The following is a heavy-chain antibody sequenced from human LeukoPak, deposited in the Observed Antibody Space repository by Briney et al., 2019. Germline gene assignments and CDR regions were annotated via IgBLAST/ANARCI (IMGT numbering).Heavy chain of an antibody. Sequence: PSETLSLTCTVSGGSISSYYWGWIRQPAGKGLEWIGRIYTSGSTNYNPSLKSRVTMSVDTSKNQFSLKLSSVTAADTAVYYCARDPSSGWYNWFDPWGQGTPVTVSS. CDR3: ARDPSSGWYNWFDP. J-gene: IGHJ5*02. CDR1: GGSISSYY. D-gene: IGHD6-19*01. V-gene: IGHV4-4*07. CDR2: IYTSGST.